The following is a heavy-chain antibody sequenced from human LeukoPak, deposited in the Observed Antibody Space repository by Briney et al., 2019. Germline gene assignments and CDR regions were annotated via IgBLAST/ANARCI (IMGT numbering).Heavy chain of an antibody. CDR3: ARVPGVGATGYYYYYMDV. CDR1: GFTFRTSG. D-gene: IGHD1-26*01. CDR2: ISSSGSTI. V-gene: IGHV3-48*04. Sequence: PGGSLRLSCAASGFTFRTSGMSWVRQAPGKGLEWVSYISSSGSTIYYADSVKGRFTISRDNAKNSLYLQMNSLRAEDTAVYYCARVPGVGATGYYYYYMDVWGKGTTVTVSS. J-gene: IGHJ6*03.